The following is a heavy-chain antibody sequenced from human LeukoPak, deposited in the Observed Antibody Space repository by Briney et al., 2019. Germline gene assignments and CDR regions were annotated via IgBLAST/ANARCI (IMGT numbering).Heavy chain of an antibody. V-gene: IGHV3-23*01. Sequence: PGGSLRLSCAASGFTFSSYAMSWVRQAPGKGLEWVSAISGSGGSTYYADSVKGRFTISRDNAKNSLYLQMNSLRAEDTALYYCAKDGGRELLNDAFDIWGQGTMVTVSS. CDR3: AKDGGRELLNDAFDI. J-gene: IGHJ3*02. D-gene: IGHD3-10*01. CDR2: ISGSGGST. CDR1: GFTFSSYA.